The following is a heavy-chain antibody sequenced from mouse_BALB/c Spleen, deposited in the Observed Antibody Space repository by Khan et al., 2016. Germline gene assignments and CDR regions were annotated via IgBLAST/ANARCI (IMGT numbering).Heavy chain of an antibody. V-gene: IGHV1S137*01. D-gene: IGHD1-2*01. CDR2: ISTYYGDA. J-gene: IGHJ4*01. CDR1: GYTFTDYD. CDR3: ARGTTALYYAMDY. Sequence: QVRLQQSGAELVRPGVSVKISCKGSGYTFTDYDMHWVKQSHAKSLEWIGIISTYYGDARYNQKFKGKATMTVDKSSSTAYMELARLTSEDSAIYYCARGTTALYYAMDYWGQGTSVTVSS.